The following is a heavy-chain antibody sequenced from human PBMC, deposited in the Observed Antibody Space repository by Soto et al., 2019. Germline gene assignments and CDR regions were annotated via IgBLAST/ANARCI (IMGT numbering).Heavy chain of an antibody. J-gene: IGHJ6*02. D-gene: IGHD3-10*01. CDR1: GFTFGDYA. CDR2: IRSKAYGGTT. CDR3: TRLAVRGVIPYRYYYGMDV. Sequence: PGGSLRLSCTASGFTFGDYAMSWVRQAPGKGLEWVGFIRSKAYGGTTEYAASVKGRFTISRDDSKSIAYLQMNSLKTEDTAVYYCTRLAVRGVIPYRYYYGMDVWGQGTTVTVSS. V-gene: IGHV3-49*04.